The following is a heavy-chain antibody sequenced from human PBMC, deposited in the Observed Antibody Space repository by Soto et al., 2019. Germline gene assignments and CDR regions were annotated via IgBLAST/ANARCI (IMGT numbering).Heavy chain of an antibody. D-gene: IGHD2-21*02. CDR3: ARAGYCGPGCYYYFDY. V-gene: IGHV3-7*01. Sequence: PGGSLRLSCEVSGFTFGSYWMNWVRLIPVEGLEWVAYIKPDGSATYYVYSVKGRFTISRDNAKNSLYLQMNSLRVEDTSVYYCARAGYCGPGCYYYFDYWGQGTLVTVSS. CDR1: GFTFGSYW. J-gene: IGHJ4*02. CDR2: IKPDGSAT.